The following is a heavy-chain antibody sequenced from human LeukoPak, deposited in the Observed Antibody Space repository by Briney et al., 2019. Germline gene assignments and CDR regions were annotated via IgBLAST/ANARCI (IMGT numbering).Heavy chain of an antibody. Sequence: SGYTLTELSMHWVRQAPGKGLEWVAVISYDGSNKYYADSVKGRFTISRDNSKNTLYLQMNSLRAEDTAVYYCARLIVAGANWGQGTLVTVSS. J-gene: IGHJ4*02. CDR1: GYTLTELS. CDR2: ISYDGSNK. V-gene: IGHV3-30*04. CDR3: ARLIVAGAN. D-gene: IGHD5-12*01.